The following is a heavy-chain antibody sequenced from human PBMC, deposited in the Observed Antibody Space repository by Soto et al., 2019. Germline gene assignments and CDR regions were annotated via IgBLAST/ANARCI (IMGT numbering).Heavy chain of an antibody. D-gene: IGHD6-19*01. CDR2: ISYDGSNK. Sequence: QVQLVESGGGVVQPGRSLRLSCAASGFTVSSYAMQWVRQAPGKGLEWVAVISYDGSNKYYADSVKGRFTISRDNSKNPLSLQMNGLRAAGTAVYYCARDREGGWLVISHHFASWGQGTLVTVSS. CDR3: ARDREGGWLVISHHFAS. V-gene: IGHV3-30-3*01. J-gene: IGHJ4*02. CDR1: GFTVSSYA.